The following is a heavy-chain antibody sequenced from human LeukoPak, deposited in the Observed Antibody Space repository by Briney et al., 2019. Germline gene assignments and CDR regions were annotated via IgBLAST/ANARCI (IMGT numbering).Heavy chain of an antibody. CDR3: ARDTMVWGVKMGY. V-gene: IGHV3-21*01. CDR1: GFTFSSYS. D-gene: IGHD3-10*01. J-gene: IGHJ4*02. CDR2: ISSSSSYI. Sequence: GGSLRLSCAASGFTFSSYSMNWVRQAPGKGLEWVSSISSSSSYIYYADSVKGRFTISRDNAKNSLYLQMNSLRAEDTAVYYCARDTMVWGVKMGYWGQGTLVTVSS.